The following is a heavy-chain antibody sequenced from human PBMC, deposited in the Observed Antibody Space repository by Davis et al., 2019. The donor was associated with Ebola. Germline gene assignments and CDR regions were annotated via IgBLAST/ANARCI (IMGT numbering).Heavy chain of an antibody. CDR3: AKDRPDYGDLLYYFDY. V-gene: IGHV3-23*01. CDR2: ISGSGGTT. Sequence: GESLKISCADSVITFSSYAMTWVRQAPGKGLEWVSAISGSGGTTYYAGSVKGRFTVSRDNSKNTLYLQMNSLRAEDTAVYYCAKDRPDYGDLLYYFDYWGQGTLVTVSS. CDR1: VITFSSYA. J-gene: IGHJ4*02. D-gene: IGHD4-17*01.